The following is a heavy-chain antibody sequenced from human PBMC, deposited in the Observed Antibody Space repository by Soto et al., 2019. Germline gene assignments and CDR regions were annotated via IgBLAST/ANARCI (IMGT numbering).Heavy chain of an antibody. D-gene: IGHD3-22*01. CDR1: GFTFSSYG. J-gene: IGHJ4*02. CDR3: AKELSGYYQYFDY. V-gene: IGHV3-30*18. CDR2: ISYDGSNK. Sequence: GGSLRLSCAASGFTFSSYGMHWVRQAPGKGLEWVAVISYDGSNKYYADSVKGRFTISRDNSKNTLYLQMNSLRAEDTAVYYCAKELSGYYQYFDYWGQGTLVTVSS.